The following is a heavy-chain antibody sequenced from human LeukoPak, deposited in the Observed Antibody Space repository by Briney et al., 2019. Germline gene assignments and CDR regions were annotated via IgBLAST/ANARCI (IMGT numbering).Heavy chain of an antibody. J-gene: IGHJ4*02. CDR2: IYHSGST. D-gene: IGHD3-3*01. V-gene: IGHV4-59*12. CDR3: ARDQRFFGVAQKAFDY. CDR1: GGSISSYY. Sequence: SETLSLTCTVSGGSISSYYWSWIRQPPGKGLEWIGYIYHSGSTNYNPSLKSRVTISVDTSKNQFSLKLSSVTAADTAVYYCARDQRFFGVAQKAFDYWGQGILVTVSS.